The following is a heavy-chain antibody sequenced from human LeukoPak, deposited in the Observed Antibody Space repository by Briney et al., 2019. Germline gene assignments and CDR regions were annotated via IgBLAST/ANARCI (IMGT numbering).Heavy chain of an antibody. CDR2: ISSSSSYI. J-gene: IGHJ4*02. Sequence: PGGSLRLSCAASGFTFSSYSMNWVRQAPGKGLEWVSSISSSSSYIYYADSVKGRFTISRGNSKNTQYLQMNSLRTEDTAVYYCAKGVARFGYGALLDYWGQGTLVTVSS. CDR3: AKGVARFGYGALLDY. V-gene: IGHV3-21*01. CDR1: GFTFSSYS. D-gene: IGHD4/OR15-4a*01.